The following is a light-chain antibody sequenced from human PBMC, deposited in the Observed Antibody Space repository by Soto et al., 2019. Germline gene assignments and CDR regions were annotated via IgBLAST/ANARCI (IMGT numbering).Light chain of an antibody. J-gene: IGKJ2*01. V-gene: IGKV3-11*01. Sequence: EIVLTQSPATLSLSPGERATLSCRASQSVSSYLAWYQQKPGQAHRLLIYDASNRATGIPARFSGSGSGTDFTLIISSLEPEDFAVYYCQQRSNWSYTFGQGTKLEIK. CDR3: QQRSNWSYT. CDR2: DAS. CDR1: QSVSSY.